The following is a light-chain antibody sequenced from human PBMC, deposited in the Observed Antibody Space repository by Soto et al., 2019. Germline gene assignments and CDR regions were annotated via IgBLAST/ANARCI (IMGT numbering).Light chain of an antibody. CDR1: SSDVGGYNY. V-gene: IGLV2-8*01. CDR2: EVN. CDR3: TSYAGGNNV. Sequence: QSALTQPPSASGSPGQSVTISCTGTSSDVGGYNYVSWYQQHPGKVPQLVVYEVNKRPSGVPDRFSGSKSGNTASLTVSGLQAEDEADYYCTSYAGGNNVFGTGTKVTVL. J-gene: IGLJ1*01.